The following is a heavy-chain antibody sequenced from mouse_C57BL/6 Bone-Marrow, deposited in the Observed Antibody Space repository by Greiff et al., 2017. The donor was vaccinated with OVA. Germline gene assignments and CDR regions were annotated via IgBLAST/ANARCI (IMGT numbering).Heavy chain of an antibody. V-gene: IGHV5-6*01. J-gene: IGHJ3*01. Sequence: EVKLVESGGDLVKPGGSLKLSCAASGFTFSSYGMSWVRQTPDKRLEWVATISSGGSYTYYPDSVKGRFTISRDNAKNTLYLQMSSLKSEDTAMYYCARHVRSKAWFAYWGQGTLVTVSA. CDR3: ARHVRSKAWFAY. CDR1: GFTFSSYG. CDR2: ISSGGSYT.